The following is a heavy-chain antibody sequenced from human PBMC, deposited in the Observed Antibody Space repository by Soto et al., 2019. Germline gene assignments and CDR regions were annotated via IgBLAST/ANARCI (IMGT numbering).Heavy chain of an antibody. CDR2: IWYDGNNK. CDR1: GVNCSDYG. Sequence: GVPLRLCCTASGVNCSDYGVHCVRQAPGKGLEWVAVIWYDGNNKYYADSVKGRFTISRDNSNNTLYVQMTSLRAEDTAVYYCARGLHSLFDYWGQGTLVTVS. V-gene: IGHV3-33*01. CDR3: ARGLHSLFDY. D-gene: IGHD2-21*01. J-gene: IGHJ4*02.